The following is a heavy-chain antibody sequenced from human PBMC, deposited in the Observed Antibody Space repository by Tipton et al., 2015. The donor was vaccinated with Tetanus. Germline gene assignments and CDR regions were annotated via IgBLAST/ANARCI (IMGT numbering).Heavy chain of an antibody. CDR1: RGPISSYY. CDR3: ARGTGDY. J-gene: IGHJ4*02. D-gene: IGHD1-14*01. Sequence: TLSLTCSVSRGPISSYYWSWIRQPAGKGLEWIGHISNGNPDYSGSLKSRVALSVDTSKNQFSLKLSSVTAADTAVYYCARGTGDYWGQGTLVTVSS. V-gene: IGHV4-4*07. CDR2: ISNGNP.